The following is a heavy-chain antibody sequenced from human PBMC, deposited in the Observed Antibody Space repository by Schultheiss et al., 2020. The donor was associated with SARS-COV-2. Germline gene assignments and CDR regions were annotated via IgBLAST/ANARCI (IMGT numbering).Heavy chain of an antibody. CDR2: IDYSGST. Sequence: SETLSLTCTVSGGSIRSGESYWSWIRQSPGKGLEWIGYIDYSGSTYYNPSLKSRVTISVDTSKNQFSLKLSSVTAADTAVYYCARRRSDGNWYLDTWGQGTLVTVSS. V-gene: IGHV4-30-4*01. J-gene: IGHJ4*02. CDR1: GGSIRSGESY. CDR3: ARRRSDGNWYLDT. D-gene: IGHD4-23*01.